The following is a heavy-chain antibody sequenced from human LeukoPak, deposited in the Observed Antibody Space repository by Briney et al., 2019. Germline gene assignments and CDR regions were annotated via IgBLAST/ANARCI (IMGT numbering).Heavy chain of an antibody. CDR1: GFTFSSYA. CDR2: ISGSGGNT. CDR3: AKGGAVAGKGGY. D-gene: IGHD6-19*01. Sequence: GGSLRLSCAASGFTFSSYAMSWVRQAPGKGLEWVSAISGSGGNTYYADSVKGRFTISRDNSKNTLYLQMNSLRAEDTAVYYCAKGGAVAGKGGYWGQGTLVTVSS. V-gene: IGHV3-23*01. J-gene: IGHJ4*02.